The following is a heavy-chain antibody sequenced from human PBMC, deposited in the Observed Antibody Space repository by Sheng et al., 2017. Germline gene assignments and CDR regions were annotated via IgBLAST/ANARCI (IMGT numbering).Heavy chain of an antibody. V-gene: IGHV1-69*04. D-gene: IGHD2-2*01. J-gene: IGHJ3*02. CDR1: GGTFSNNA. CDR2: IIPLLNMS. CDR3: ARFKGYCSSTTCIDAFDI. Sequence: QVQLVQSGAEVKKPGSSLKVSCKASGGTFSNNAITWVRQAPGHGLEWMGGIIPLLNMSDYAQRFQGRVTMTADKSTSTAYMELSSLRSEDTAVYYCARFKGYCSSTTCIDAFDIWAKGQWSPSLQ.